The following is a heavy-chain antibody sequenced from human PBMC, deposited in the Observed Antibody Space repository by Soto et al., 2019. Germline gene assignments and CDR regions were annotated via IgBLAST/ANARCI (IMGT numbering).Heavy chain of an antibody. CDR1: GGSFSGYY. CDR3: ASEFLGDDAFDI. D-gene: IGHD3-16*01. J-gene: IGHJ3*02. V-gene: IGHV4-34*01. Sequence: QVQLQQWGAGLLKPSETLSLTCAVYGGSFSGYYWSWIRQPPGKGLEWIGEINHSGSTNYNPSLKSRVTISVDTSKNQFSLKLSSVTAADTAVYYCASEFLGDDAFDIWGQGTMVTVSS. CDR2: INHSGST.